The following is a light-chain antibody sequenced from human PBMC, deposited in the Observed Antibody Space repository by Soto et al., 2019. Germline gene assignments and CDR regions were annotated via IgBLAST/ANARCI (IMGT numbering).Light chain of an antibody. J-gene: IGKJ2*01. CDR1: QSVSSN. Sequence: EIVMTQSPGTLSVSPGERATLSCRASQSVSSNLVWYQQKRGQAPRLLIYGASTRATGIPARFSGSGSGTEFTLTISSLQSEDFAVYYCQQYNNWPPTFGQGTKLEIK. CDR2: GAS. CDR3: QQYNNWPPT. V-gene: IGKV3-15*01.